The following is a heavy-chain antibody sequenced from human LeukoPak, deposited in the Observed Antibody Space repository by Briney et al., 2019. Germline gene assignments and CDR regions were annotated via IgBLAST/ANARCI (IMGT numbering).Heavy chain of an antibody. J-gene: IGHJ4*02. D-gene: IGHD6-19*01. Sequence: GGSLRLSCAASGFTVSSNYMSWVRQAPGKGLEWVSFIYSDGNTKYADSVQGRFTISRDNSKNTLYLQMNSLRAEDTAVYYCARVGKQWLGLFDYWGQGTLVTVSS. CDR2: IYSDGNT. CDR3: ARVGKQWLGLFDY. V-gene: IGHV3-53*01. CDR1: GFTVSSNY.